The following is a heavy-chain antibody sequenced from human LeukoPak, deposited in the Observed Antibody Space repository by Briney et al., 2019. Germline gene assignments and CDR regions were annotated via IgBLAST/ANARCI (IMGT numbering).Heavy chain of an antibody. CDR3: ARAPGQDIVVVVAGTPYFDY. J-gene: IGHJ4*02. V-gene: IGHV4-4*07. Sequence: PSETLALTCTVCGGSISSYYWSWIRQPAGKGLEWIGRIYTSGSTNYNPSLKSRVTMSVDTSKNQFSLKLSSVTAADTAVYYCARAPGQDIVVVVAGTPYFDYWGQGTLVTVSS. CDR2: IYTSGST. CDR1: GGSISSYY. D-gene: IGHD2-15*01.